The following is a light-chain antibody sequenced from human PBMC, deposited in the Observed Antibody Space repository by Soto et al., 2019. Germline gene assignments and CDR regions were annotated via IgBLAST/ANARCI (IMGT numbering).Light chain of an antibody. J-gene: IGKJ1*01. CDR3: QQYNAFWT. Sequence: DIQLTQFPSTLSSSLGHSVTITXRARQSISIWLAWYQQKPGRAPKLLIYDVSNLESGVPSRFSGSGSGTEFTLTISSLQPDDVASYYCQQYNAFWTFGQGTKVDI. CDR1: QSISIW. V-gene: IGKV1-5*01. CDR2: DVS.